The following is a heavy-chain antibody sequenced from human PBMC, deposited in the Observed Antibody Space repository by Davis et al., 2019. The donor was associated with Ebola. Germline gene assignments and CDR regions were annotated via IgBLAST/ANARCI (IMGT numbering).Heavy chain of an antibody. V-gene: IGHV4-34*01. CDR3: ARIRAPGWWFDP. CDR1: GGSFSGYY. CDR2: INHSGST. Sequence: GSLRLSCAVYGGSFSGYYWSWIRQPPGKGLEWIGEINHSGSTNYNPSLKSRVTISVDTSKNQFSLKLSSVTAVDTAVYYCARIRAPGWWFDPWGQGTLVTVSS. D-gene: IGHD3-3*02. J-gene: IGHJ5*02.